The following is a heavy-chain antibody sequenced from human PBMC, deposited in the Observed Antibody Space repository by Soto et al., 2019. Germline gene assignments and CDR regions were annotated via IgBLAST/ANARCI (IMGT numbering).Heavy chain of an antibody. V-gene: IGHV3-30-3*01. CDR1: GFTFSSYA. CDR3: AREETRGYSYGYDY. CDR2: ISYDGSNK. Sequence: QVQLVESGGGVVQPGRSLRLSCAASGFTFSSYAMHWVRQAPVKGLEWVAVISYDGSNKYYADSVKGRFTISRDNSKNTLYLQMNSLRAEDTAVYYCAREETRGYSYGYDYWGQGTLVTVSS. D-gene: IGHD5-18*01. J-gene: IGHJ4*02.